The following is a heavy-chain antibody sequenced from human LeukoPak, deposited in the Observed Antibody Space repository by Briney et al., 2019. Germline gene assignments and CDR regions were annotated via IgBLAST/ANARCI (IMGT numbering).Heavy chain of an antibody. Sequence: GGSLRLSCAASGFTFSSYWMHWVRQAPGKGLVWVSRINSDGSSTSYADSVKGRFTISRDNAKNSLYLQMNSVRAEDTALYYCARDISSAWDYYGMDVWGQGTTVTVS. CDR3: ARDISSAWDYYGMDV. J-gene: IGHJ6*02. V-gene: IGHV3-74*01. CDR2: INSDGSST. D-gene: IGHD3-9*01. CDR1: GFTFSSYW.